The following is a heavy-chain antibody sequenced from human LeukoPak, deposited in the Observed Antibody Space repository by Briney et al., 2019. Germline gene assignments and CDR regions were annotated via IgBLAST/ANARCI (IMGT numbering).Heavy chain of an antibody. CDR3: AIEQY. J-gene: IGHJ4*02. CDR2: INHSGNT. D-gene: IGHD1/OR15-1a*01. V-gene: IGHV4-34*08. CDR1: GETFRGYF. Sequence: PSETLSLTCAVYGETFRGYFWSWIRQPPGEGLEWIGEINHSGNTYYNPSLESRAAISLDTSKKQLSLRLTSVTAADTAVYYCAIEQYWGQGTLVTVSS.